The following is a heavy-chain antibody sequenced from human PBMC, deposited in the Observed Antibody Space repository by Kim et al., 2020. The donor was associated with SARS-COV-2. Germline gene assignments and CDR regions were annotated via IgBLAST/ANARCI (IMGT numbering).Heavy chain of an antibody. Sequence: GESLKISCKGYGYSFTNYWIAWVRQMPGKGLESMGILYPGDSDLKYSPSFDGQVIISADKSVSTAYLQWSSLKASDTAMYYCARLPPKYYNRAREWYFDLWGRGTLVTVSS. D-gene: IGHD3-22*01. CDR3: ARLPPKYYNRAREWYFDL. V-gene: IGHV5-51*01. CDR1: GYSFTNYW. J-gene: IGHJ2*01. CDR2: LYPGDSDL.